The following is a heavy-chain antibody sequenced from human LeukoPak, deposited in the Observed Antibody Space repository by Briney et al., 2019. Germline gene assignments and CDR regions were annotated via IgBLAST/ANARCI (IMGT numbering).Heavy chain of an antibody. J-gene: IGHJ4*02. Sequence: SETLSLTCAVSGGSFSSYYWGWIRQPPGKGLEWIGSIYHSGSTYYNPSLKSRVTISVDTSKNQFSLKLSSVTAADTAVYYCARSGTVINDYWGQGTLVTVSS. V-gene: IGHV4-38-2*01. CDR3: ARSGTVINDY. CDR2: IYHSGST. CDR1: GGSFSSYY. D-gene: IGHD4-11*01.